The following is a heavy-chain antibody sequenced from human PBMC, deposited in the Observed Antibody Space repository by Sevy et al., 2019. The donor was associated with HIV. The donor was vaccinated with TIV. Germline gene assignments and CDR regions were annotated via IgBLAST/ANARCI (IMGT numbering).Heavy chain of an antibody. CDR2: ISGSGGST. CDR3: AKEYSSSSGAFDI. D-gene: IGHD6-6*01. Sequence: GESLKISCAASGFTFSSYAMSWVRQAPGKGLEWVSAISGSGGSTYYADSVKGRFTISRDNSKNTLYLQMNSLRAEDTAVYYCAKEYSSSSGAFDIWGQWTMVTVSS. J-gene: IGHJ3*02. CDR1: GFTFSSYA. V-gene: IGHV3-23*01.